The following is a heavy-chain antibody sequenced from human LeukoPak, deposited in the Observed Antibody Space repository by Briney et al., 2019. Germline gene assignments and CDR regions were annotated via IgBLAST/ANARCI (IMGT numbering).Heavy chain of an antibody. V-gene: IGHV1-18*04. D-gene: IGHD6-19*01. J-gene: IGHJ4*02. CDR1: GYTFTSYG. CDR2: IRAYNGNT. CDR3: ARDSSGWYESKRYYFDY. Sequence: ASVKVSCKASGYTFTSYGISWVRPAPGQGLEGMGWIRAYNGNTNYAQKLQGRVTMTTDTSTSTAYMELRSLRSDDTAVYYCARDSSGWYESKRYYFDYWGQGTLVIVSS.